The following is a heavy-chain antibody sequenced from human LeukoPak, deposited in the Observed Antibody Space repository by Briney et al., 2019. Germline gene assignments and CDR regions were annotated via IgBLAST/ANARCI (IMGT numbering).Heavy chain of an antibody. Sequence: SVKVSCKASGGTFSSYAISWVRQAPGQGLEWMGGIIPIFGTANYAQKFQGRVTITADESTSTAYMELSSLRSEDTAVYYCARGLPSRANGETPYSSGWERYYYYMDVWGKGTTVTVSS. CDR1: GGTFSSYA. D-gene: IGHD6-19*01. J-gene: IGHJ6*03. CDR3: ARGLPSRANGETPYSSGWERYYYYMDV. V-gene: IGHV1-69*13. CDR2: IIPIFGTA.